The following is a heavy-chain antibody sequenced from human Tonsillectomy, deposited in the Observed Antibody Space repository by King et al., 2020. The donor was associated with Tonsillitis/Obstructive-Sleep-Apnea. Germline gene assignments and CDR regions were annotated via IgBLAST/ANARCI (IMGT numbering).Heavy chain of an antibody. CDR3: VRNDKDGRYFDY. J-gene: IGHJ4*02. CDR1: GYTFTRNY. D-gene: IGHD3-22*01. Sequence: QLVQSGAEVKKPGASVKASCKASGYTFTRNYIHWVRQAPGQGLEWMGIVNPSSGSTTSAQKFQGRVTMTSDTSTSKVNMELSSLRSEDTAVYYCVRNDKDGRYFDYWGQGSLVTVSS. CDR2: VNPSSGST. V-gene: IGHV1-46*01.